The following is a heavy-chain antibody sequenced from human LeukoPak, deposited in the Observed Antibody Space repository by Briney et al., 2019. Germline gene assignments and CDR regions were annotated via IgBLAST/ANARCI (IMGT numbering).Heavy chain of an antibody. CDR2: ISWNSVTI. J-gene: IGHJ4*02. D-gene: IGHD6-13*01. Sequence: GGSLRLSCAASGFTFDVYAMHWVRQAPGKGLEWVSGISWNSVTIAYADSVKGRFTISRDNAKNSLSLQMNSLRAEDTALYYCAKAVAGIASPIDCWGQGTLVTVTS. CDR3: AKAVAGIASPIDC. CDR1: GFTFDVYA. V-gene: IGHV3-9*01.